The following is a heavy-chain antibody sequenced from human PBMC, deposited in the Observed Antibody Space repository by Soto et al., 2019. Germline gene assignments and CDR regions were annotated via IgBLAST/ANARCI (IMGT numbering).Heavy chain of an antibody. CDR3: ARQVGIAAAEGYFDY. V-gene: IGHV1-46*01. CDR2: INPSGGST. J-gene: IGHJ4*02. D-gene: IGHD6-13*01. CDR1: GYTFTSYY. Sequence: ASVKVSCKASGYTFTSYYMHWVRQAPGQGLEWMGIINPSGGSTSYAQQFQGRVTMTRDTSTSTVYMELSSLRSEDTAVYYCARQVGIAAAEGYFDYWGQGTLVTVSS.